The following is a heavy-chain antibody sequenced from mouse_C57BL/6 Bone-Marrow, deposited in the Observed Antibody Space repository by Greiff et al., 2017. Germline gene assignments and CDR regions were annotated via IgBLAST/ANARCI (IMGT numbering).Heavy chain of an antibody. J-gene: IGHJ3*01. V-gene: IGHV1-81*01. D-gene: IGHD2-4*01. CDR2: IYPRSGNT. CDR1: GYTFTSYG. CDR3: AGYYDYGGFAY. Sequence: VQLQQSGPELARPGASVKLSCKASGYTFTSYGISWVKQRTGQGLEWIGEIYPRSGNTYYNEKFKGKATLTADKSSSTAYMELRSLTSEDSAVYFCAGYYDYGGFAYWGQGTLVTVSA.